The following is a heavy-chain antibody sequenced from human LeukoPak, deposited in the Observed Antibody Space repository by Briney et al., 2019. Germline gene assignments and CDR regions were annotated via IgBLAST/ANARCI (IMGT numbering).Heavy chain of an antibody. CDR1: GYTLTELS. CDR2: FDPEDGET. V-gene: IGHV1-24*01. Sequence: RASVKVSCKVSGYTLTELSMHWMRRAPGKGREWMGGFDPEDGETIYAQKFQGRVTMTEDTSTDTAYMELSSLRSEDTAVYYCATGSGIAAGYYYYGMDVWGKGTTVTVSS. CDR3: ATGSGIAAGYYYYGMDV. D-gene: IGHD6-25*01. J-gene: IGHJ6*04.